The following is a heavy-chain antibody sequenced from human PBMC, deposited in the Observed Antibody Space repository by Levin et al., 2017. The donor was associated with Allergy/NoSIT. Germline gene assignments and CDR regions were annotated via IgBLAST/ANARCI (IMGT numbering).Heavy chain of an antibody. CDR1: GFTFSSSA. CDR2: ISGSGGST. CDR3: AKSRGYYYDLFDP. J-gene: IGHJ5*02. D-gene: IGHD3-22*01. V-gene: IGHV3-23*01. Sequence: LSLTCAASGFTFSSSAMSWVRQAPGKGLEWVSAISGSGGSTYYADSVKGRFTISRDNSKNTLYLQMNSLRAEDTAVYYCAKSRGYYYDLFDPWGQGTLVTVSS.